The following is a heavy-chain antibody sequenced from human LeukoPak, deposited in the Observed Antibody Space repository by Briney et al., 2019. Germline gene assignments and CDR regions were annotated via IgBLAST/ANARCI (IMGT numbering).Heavy chain of an antibody. V-gene: IGHV3-23*01. J-gene: IGHJ6*02. CDR3: ARDRNTMTMRRGMDV. D-gene: IGHD3-22*01. CDR1: GFTFSSYA. Sequence: SGGSLRLSCAASGFTFSSYAMSWVRQAPGKGLEWVSAISGSGGSTYYADSVKGRFTISRDNSKNTLYLQMNSLRAEDTAVYYCARDRNTMTMRRGMDVWGQGTTVTVSS. CDR2: ISGSGGST.